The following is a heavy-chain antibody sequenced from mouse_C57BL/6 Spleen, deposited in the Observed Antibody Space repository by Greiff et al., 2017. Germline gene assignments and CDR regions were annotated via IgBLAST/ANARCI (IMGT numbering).Heavy chain of an antibody. J-gene: IGHJ2*01. CDR1: GYTFTSYW. V-gene: IGHV1-7*01. D-gene: IGHD1-1*01. CDR3: ARSDYGSSYYFDY. Sequence: QVQLKQSGAELAKPGASVKLSCKASGYTFTSYWMHWVKQRPGQGLEWIGYINPSSGYTKYTQKFKDKATLTADKSSSTAYMQLSSLTYEDSAVYYCARSDYGSSYYFDYWGQGTTLTVSS. CDR2: INPSSGYT.